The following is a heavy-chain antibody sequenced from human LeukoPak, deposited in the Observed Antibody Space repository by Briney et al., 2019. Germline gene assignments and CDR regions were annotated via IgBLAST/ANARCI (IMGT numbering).Heavy chain of an antibody. Sequence: SETLSLTCAVYGGSFSGYYWSWIRQPPGKGLEWIGYIYYSGSTNYNPSLKSRVTISVDTSKNQFSLKLSSVTAADTAVYYCARSSSGSYPYFDYWGQGTLVTVSS. J-gene: IGHJ4*02. V-gene: IGHV4-59*12. CDR1: GGSFSGYY. D-gene: IGHD1-26*01. CDR3: ARSSSGSYPYFDY. CDR2: IYYSGST.